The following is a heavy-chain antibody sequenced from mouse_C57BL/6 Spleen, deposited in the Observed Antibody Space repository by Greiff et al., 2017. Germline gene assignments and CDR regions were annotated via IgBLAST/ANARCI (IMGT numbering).Heavy chain of an antibody. J-gene: IGHJ3*01. CDR3: ARTDGGDVAY. D-gene: IGHD1-1*02. Sequence: QVQLMESGAELARPGASVKLSCTASGYTFTSYGISWVQQRTGQGLEWIGEIYPRGGNTYYTEKFKGQATLTADKAYRTTYMVLRSHTSADSAVCFCARTDGGDVAYWGQGTLVTVSA. CDR1: GYTFTSYG. V-gene: IGHV1-81*01. CDR2: IYPRGGNT.